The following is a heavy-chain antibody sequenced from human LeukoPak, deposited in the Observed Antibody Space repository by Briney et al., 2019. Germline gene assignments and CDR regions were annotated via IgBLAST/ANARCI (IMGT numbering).Heavy chain of an antibody. CDR1: GGSITSISYY. Sequence: PSETLSLTCTVSGGSITSISYYWGWIRRPPGKGLEWIGSIYYSGSTYYNPSLKTRVTVSVDTSKNQFSLKLSSVTAADTAVYYCARQDSSGWYFNDYWGQGTLVTVSS. CDR3: ARQDSSGWYFNDY. J-gene: IGHJ4*02. CDR2: IYYSGST. D-gene: IGHD6-19*01. V-gene: IGHV4-39*01.